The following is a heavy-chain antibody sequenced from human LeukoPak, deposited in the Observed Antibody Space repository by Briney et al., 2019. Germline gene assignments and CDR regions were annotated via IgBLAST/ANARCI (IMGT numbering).Heavy chain of an antibody. CDR2: INPSGGST. V-gene: IGHV1-46*01. CDR3: ARELNVLLWFGEGGAFDI. CDR1: GCTITSYY. Sequence: ASVKVSCKASGCTITSYYMHWVRQAPGQGLEWMGIINPSGGSTSYAQKFQGRVTMTSDTSTSTVYMELSSLRSEDTAVYYCARELNVLLWFGEGGAFDIWGQGTMVTVSS. J-gene: IGHJ3*02. D-gene: IGHD3-10*01.